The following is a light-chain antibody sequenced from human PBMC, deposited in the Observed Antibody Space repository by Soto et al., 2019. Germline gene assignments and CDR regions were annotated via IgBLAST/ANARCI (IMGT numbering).Light chain of an antibody. Sequence: EIVLTQSPGTLSLSPGERATLSCRASQSVSGSCLAWYQQKPGQAPRLLIYDASSRATGIPDRFSGGGSGTDFTLTISRLEPEDFAMYYCQQYGSSPRTFGQGTKVDIK. CDR3: QQYGSSPRT. CDR1: QSVSGSC. V-gene: IGKV3-20*01. J-gene: IGKJ1*01. CDR2: DAS.